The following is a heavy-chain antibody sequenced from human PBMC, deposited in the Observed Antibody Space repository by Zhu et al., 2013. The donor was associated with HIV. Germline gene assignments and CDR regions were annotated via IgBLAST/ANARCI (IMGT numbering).Heavy chain of an antibody. CDR3: ARDGLYCGGDCYPPERRYYYYYGMDV. D-gene: IGHD2-21*02. V-gene: IGHV1-69*02. CDR1: GGTFSSYT. CDR2: IIPILGIA. Sequence: QVQLVQSGAEVKKPGSSVKVSCKASGGTFSSYTISWVRQAPGQGLEWMGRIIPILGIANYAQKFQGRVTITADKSTSTAYMELSSLRSEDTAVYYCARDGLYCGGDCYPPERRYYYYYGMDVWGQGTTVTVSS. J-gene: IGHJ6*02.